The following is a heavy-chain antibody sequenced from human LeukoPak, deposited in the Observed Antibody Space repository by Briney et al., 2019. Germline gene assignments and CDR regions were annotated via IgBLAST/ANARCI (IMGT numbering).Heavy chain of an antibody. D-gene: IGHD2-2*01. CDR2: ISSSGSTI. Sequence: GGSLRLSCAASGFTFSDYYMSWIRQAPGKGLEWVSYISSSGSTIYYADSVKGRFTISRDNAKNSLYLQMNSLRAEDTAVYYCVRDDIVVVPAACDYWGQGTLVTVSS. V-gene: IGHV3-11*04. CDR3: VRDDIVVVPAACDY. J-gene: IGHJ4*02. CDR1: GFTFSDYY.